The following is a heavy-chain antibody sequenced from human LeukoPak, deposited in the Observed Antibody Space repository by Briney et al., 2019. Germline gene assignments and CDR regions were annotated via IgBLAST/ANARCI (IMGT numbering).Heavy chain of an antibody. CDR3: ARHSPILHSSSSVYYFDY. Sequence: SETLSLTCTVSGGSISSSSYYWGWIRQPPGKGLEWIGSIYYSGSTYYNPSLKSRVTISVDTSKNQFSLKLSSVTAADTAVYYCARHSPILHSSSSVYYFDYWGQGTLVTVSS. D-gene: IGHD6-6*01. V-gene: IGHV4-39*01. CDR1: GGSISSSSYY. J-gene: IGHJ4*02. CDR2: IYYSGST.